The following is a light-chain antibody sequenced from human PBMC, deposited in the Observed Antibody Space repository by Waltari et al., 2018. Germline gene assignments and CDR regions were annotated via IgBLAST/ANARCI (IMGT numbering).Light chain of an antibody. CDR1: QGISSY. V-gene: IGKV1-9*01. CDR3: QQLNSFPYT. J-gene: IGKJ2*01. CDR2: AAS. Sequence: DIQLTQSPSFLSASVGDRVTITCRASQGISSYLAWYQQQPGEAPKLLISAASTLQSGVPSRFSGSGSGTEFTLTISSLQPEEFATYYCQQLNSFPYTFGQGTKLDIK.